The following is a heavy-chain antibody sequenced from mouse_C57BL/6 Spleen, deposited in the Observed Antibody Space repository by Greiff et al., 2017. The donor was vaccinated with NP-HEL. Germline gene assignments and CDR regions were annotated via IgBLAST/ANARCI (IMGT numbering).Heavy chain of an antibody. Sequence: EVQLVESGPGMVKPSQSLSLTCTVTGYSITSGYDWHWIRHLPGNKLEWMGYISYSGSTNYNPPLKSRISITHDTSKNHFFLKVTSVTTEATATYYCARAYPYFGYWGQGTTLTVSS. D-gene: IGHD5-1*01. J-gene: IGHJ2*01. V-gene: IGHV3-1*01. CDR3: ARAYPYFGY. CDR2: ISYSGST. CDR1: GYSITSGYD.